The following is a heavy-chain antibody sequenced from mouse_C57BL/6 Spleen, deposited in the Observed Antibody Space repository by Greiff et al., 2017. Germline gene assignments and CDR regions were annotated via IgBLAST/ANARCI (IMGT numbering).Heavy chain of an antibody. CDR2: IYPGDGDT. J-gene: IGHJ1*03. V-gene: IGHV1-82*01. Sequence: QVQLQQSGPELVKPGASVKISCKASGYAFSSSWMNWVKQRPGKGLEWIGRIYPGDGDTNYNGKFKGKATLTADKSSSTAYMQLSSLTSEDSAVYFCARGGGGHWYFDVWGTGTTVTVSS. CDR1: GYAFSSSW. CDR3: ARGGGGHWYFDV.